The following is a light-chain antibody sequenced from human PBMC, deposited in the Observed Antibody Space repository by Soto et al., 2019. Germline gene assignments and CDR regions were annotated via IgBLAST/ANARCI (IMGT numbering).Light chain of an antibody. CDR3: AVWDDSLDGHV. Sequence: QSVLTQPRSVSGSPGQSVTISCTGTSSDVGGYNYVSWYQQHPGKAPKLMIYDVSKRPSGVPDRFSGSKSGNTASLTISGLQAEDEADYYCAVWDDSLDGHVFGAGTKVTVL. CDR1: SSDVGGYNY. V-gene: IGLV2-11*01. CDR2: DVS. J-gene: IGLJ1*01.